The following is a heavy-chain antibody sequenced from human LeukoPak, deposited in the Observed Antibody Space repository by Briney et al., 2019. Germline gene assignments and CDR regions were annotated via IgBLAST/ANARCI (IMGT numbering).Heavy chain of an antibody. J-gene: IGHJ4*02. Sequence: ASVKFSCKASGYIFISTYIHCVRQAPGQGLEWMGMIYPRDGSTSYAQKFQGRVTVTRDTSTSTVHMELSGLRSEDTAVYYCARDQEAFDYWGQGTLVTVSS. CDR3: ARDQEAFDY. CDR2: IYPRDGST. V-gene: IGHV1-46*01. CDR1: GYIFISTY.